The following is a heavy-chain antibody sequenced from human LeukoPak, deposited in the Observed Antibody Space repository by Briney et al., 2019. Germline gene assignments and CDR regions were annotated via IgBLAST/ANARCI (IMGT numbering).Heavy chain of an antibody. Sequence: PGGSLRLSCAASGFTVSSNYMSWVRQAPGKGLEWVSVIYSGGSTYYADSVKGRFTISRDNSKNTLYLQMNSLRAEDTAVYYCASSRGLRHFDYWGQGTLVTVSS. CDR3: ASSRGLRHFDY. V-gene: IGHV3-53*01. D-gene: IGHD3-10*01. J-gene: IGHJ4*02. CDR2: IYSGGST. CDR1: GFTVSSNY.